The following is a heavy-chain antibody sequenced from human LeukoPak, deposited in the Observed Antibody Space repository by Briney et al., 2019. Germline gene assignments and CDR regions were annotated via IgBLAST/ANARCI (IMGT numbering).Heavy chain of an antibody. CDR1: GGSISSYY. J-gene: IGHJ6*02. CDR3: ARSFRGTVTTARYYYYYGMDV. D-gene: IGHD4-17*01. CDR2: IYYSGST. V-gene: IGHV4-59*08. Sequence: RPSETLSLTCTVSGGSISSYYWSWIRQPPGKGLEWIGYIYYSGSTNYNPSLKSRVTISVDTSKNQFSLKLSSATAADTAVYYCARSFRGTVTTARYYYYYGMDVWGQGTTVTVSS.